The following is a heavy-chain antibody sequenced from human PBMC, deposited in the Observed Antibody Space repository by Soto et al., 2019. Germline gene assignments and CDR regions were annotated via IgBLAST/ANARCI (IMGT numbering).Heavy chain of an antibody. Sequence: AAVKVSCKASGYTLTWYCIHWVRQAPGQGLEWMGIINPNSGSTSYAQKFQDRVTMTRDTSTSTVYMELSSLRSEDTAVYYCARDIVLATTARGCFDPWGQGNRVTVSS. CDR2: INPNSGST. CDR3: ARDIVLATTARGCFDP. D-gene: IGHD3-3*02. V-gene: IGHV1-46*01. CDR1: GYTLTWYC. J-gene: IGHJ5*02.